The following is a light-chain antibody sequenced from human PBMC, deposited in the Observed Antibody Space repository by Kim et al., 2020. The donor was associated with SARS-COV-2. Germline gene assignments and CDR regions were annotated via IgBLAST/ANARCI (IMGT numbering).Light chain of an antibody. Sequence: NFMLTQPHSVSESPGKTVTISCTRSSGSIASNYVQWYQQRPGSAPTPLFYEDKQRPPGVPGRFSGPIDSSSNSAYLSISGLRTEDEAAYYCQSYYTNNVVFGGGTQLTVL. CDR2: EDK. CDR1: SGSIASNY. CDR3: QSYYTNNVV. J-gene: IGLJ7*01. V-gene: IGLV6-57*03.